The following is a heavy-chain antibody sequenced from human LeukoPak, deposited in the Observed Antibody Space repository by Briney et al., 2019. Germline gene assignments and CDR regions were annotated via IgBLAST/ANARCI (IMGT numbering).Heavy chain of an antibody. CDR2: ISGSGGST. Sequence: PGGSLRLSCAASGFTFSSYAMSWVRQAPGKGLEWVSAISGSGGSTYYADSVKGRFTISRDNSKNTPYLQMNSLRAEDTAVYYCAKVYYGDYGIDYWGQGTLVTVSS. CDR1: GFTFSSYA. D-gene: IGHD4-17*01. J-gene: IGHJ4*02. V-gene: IGHV3-23*01. CDR3: AKVYYGDYGIDY.